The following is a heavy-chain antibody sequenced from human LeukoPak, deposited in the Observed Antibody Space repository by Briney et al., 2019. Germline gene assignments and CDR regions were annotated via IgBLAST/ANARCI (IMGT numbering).Heavy chain of an antibody. Sequence: GGSLRLSCAASGFTVSSNYMSWVRQAPGKGLEWVSSISSSSSYIYYADSVKGRFTISRDNSKNTLYLQMNSLRAEDTAVYYCARDRVGATDYFDYWGQGTLVTVSS. CDR2: ISSSSSYI. V-gene: IGHV3-21*01. J-gene: IGHJ4*02. CDR1: GFTVSSNY. CDR3: ARDRVGATDYFDY. D-gene: IGHD1-26*01.